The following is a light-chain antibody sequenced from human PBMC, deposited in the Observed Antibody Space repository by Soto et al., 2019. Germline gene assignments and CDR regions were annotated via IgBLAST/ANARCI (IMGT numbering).Light chain of an antibody. CDR1: QSVGTY. V-gene: IGKV3-11*01. Sequence: EIVLTQSPSTLSLSPGERAILSCRASQSVGTYLAWYQQKPGQAPRLLIYDASNRATGIPARFGGSGSGTEFPLTISSLQSEDFAVYHCQQYNKWPLTFGGGTKV. CDR3: QQYNKWPLT. CDR2: DAS. J-gene: IGKJ4*01.